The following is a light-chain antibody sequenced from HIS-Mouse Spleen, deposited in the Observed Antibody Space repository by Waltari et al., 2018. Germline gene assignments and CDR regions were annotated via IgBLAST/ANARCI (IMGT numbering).Light chain of an antibody. CDR1: SSDVGSYNL. CDR2: EGS. Sequence: QSALTQPASVSGSPGQSITISCTGTSSDVGSYNLVSWYQQHQGKAPKLVIYEGSKRPSGVSNRFSGSKSGNTASLTISGLQAEDEADYYCCSYAGSSTFLYVFGTGTKVTVL. J-gene: IGLJ1*01. V-gene: IGLV2-23*03. CDR3: CSYAGSSTFLYV.